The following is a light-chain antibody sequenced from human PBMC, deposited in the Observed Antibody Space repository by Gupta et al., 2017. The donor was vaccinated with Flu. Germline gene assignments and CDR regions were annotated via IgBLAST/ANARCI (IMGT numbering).Light chain of an antibody. CDR1: QDIRDY. Sequence: SSLSASVGDRVTITCQARQDIRDYLYWYKQKPGKAPKLLIYDASDWETGVPSRFSGSGSGKEFTFTINSQQQEDVASYYCQQYDNFLSVTFGGGTKVEIK. CDR3: QQYDNFLSVT. V-gene: IGKV1-33*01. J-gene: IGKJ4*01. CDR2: DAS.